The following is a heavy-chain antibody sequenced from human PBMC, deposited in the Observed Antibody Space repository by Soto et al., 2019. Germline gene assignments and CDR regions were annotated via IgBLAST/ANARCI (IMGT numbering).Heavy chain of an antibody. J-gene: IGHJ5*02. CDR1: GYTLTELS. CDR2: FDPEDGET. CDR3: ATDLSYYDSSGYPIP. V-gene: IGHV1-24*01. D-gene: IGHD3-22*01. Sequence: ASVKVSCKVSGYTLTELSMHWVRQAPGKGLEWMGGFDPEDGETIYAQKFQGRVTMTEDISTDTAYMELSSLRSEDTAVYYCATDLSYYDSSGYPIPWGQGTLVTVS.